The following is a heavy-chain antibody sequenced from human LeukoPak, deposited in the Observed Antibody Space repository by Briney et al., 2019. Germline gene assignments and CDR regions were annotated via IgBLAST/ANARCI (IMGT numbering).Heavy chain of an antibody. CDR3: ARDPRDSPPTYYFDY. Sequence: GGSLRLSCLTSGFTFSTNAMSWVRQAPGKGLEWISGISGSGASTYYADSVTGRFTISRDNSRNTLYLQMNSLRAEDTAVYYCARDPRDSPPTYYFDYWGQGTLVTVSS. CDR1: GFTFSTNA. V-gene: IGHV3-23*01. CDR2: ISGSGAST. J-gene: IGHJ4*02.